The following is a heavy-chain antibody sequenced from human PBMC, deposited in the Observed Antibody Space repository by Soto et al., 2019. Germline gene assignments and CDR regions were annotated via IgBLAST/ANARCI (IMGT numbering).Heavy chain of an antibody. CDR2: IYYSGTT. CDR1: GGSISSSSYY. J-gene: IGHJ4*02. V-gene: IGHV4-39*01. CDR3: ARQRGYYDILTGYYTELNFDY. D-gene: IGHD3-9*01. Sequence: SDTLSLTCTVSGGSISSSSYYWGWIRQPPGKGLEWIGSIYYSGTTYYNPSLKSRVTISVDTSKNQLSLKLSSVTAADTSVYYCARQRGYYDILTGYYTELNFDYWGQGTLVTVSS.